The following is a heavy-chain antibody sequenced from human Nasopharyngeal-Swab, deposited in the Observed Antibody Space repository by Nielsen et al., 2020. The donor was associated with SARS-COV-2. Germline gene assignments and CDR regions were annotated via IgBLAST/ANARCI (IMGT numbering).Heavy chain of an antibody. V-gene: IGHV3-48*04. J-gene: IGHJ3*02. CDR1: GFTFGSYT. Sequence: GGSLRLSCEASGFTFGSYTMNWVRQAPGKGLEWVSFISSSGSIAKYADSVKGRFTISRDNANNSLYLQMNSLRADDTAVYYCVRDGALIQLWLLPHALDIWGQGTLVTVSS. CDR3: VRDGALIQLWLLPHALDI. D-gene: IGHD5-18*01. CDR2: ISSSGSIA.